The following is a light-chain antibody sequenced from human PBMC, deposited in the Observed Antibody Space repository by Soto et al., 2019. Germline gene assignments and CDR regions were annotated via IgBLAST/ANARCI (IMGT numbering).Light chain of an antibody. CDR3: MQGTHWPRT. Sequence: DIVMTQSPLSLPVTLGQPASISCRSSQSLVNSDGNTYLSWFQQRPGQSPRRLIFKVSYRDSGVPDRFSGSGSGSDFTLKISRVEAEDVDTYYCMQGTHWPRTFGQGTKVEIK. CDR1: QSLVNSDGNTY. CDR2: KVS. V-gene: IGKV2-30*01. J-gene: IGKJ1*01.